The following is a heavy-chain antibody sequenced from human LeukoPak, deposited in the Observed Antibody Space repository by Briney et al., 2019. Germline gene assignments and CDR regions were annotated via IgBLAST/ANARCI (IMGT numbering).Heavy chain of an antibody. CDR1: GGSISSSTYY. CDR3: ASQLFPLAMSGFDY. D-gene: IGHD6-19*01. Sequence: PAETPCLTCTVSGGSISSSTYYWGWIRQPPGKGLEWIGTIYYRRSTYYNPSLKSRVTISVDTSKNQFSLKLSSVTSADTAVYYCASQLFPLAMSGFDYWGQGTLVSVSS. V-gene: IGHV4-39*01. CDR2: IYYRRST. J-gene: IGHJ4*02.